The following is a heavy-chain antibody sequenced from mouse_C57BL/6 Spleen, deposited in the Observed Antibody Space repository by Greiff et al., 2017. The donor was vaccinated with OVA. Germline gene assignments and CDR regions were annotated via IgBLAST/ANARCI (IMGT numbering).Heavy chain of an antibody. CDR2: ISNGGGST. CDR3: ASDGFAY. CDR1: GFTFSDYY. V-gene: IGHV5-12*01. Sequence: VQLKESGGGLVQPGGSLKLSCAASGFTFSDYYMYWVRQTPEKRLEWVAYISNGGGSTYYPDTVKGRFTISRDNAKNTLYLQMSRLKSEDTAMYYCASDGFAYWGQGTLVTVSA. J-gene: IGHJ3*01.